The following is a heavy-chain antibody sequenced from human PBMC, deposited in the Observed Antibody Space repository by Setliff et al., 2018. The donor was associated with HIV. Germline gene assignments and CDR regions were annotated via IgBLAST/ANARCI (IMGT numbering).Heavy chain of an antibody. CDR3: ATAPYSSSLFDI. V-gene: IGHV1-24*01. CDR1: GYTLTELS. CDR2: YDPEDGET. D-gene: IGHD6-6*01. J-gene: IGHJ3*02. Sequence: ASVTVSCKVSGYTLTELSMHWVRQAPGKGLEWMGGYDPEDGETIYAQKFQGRVTMTEDTSTDTAYMDLRSLRSEDTAVYYCATAPYSSSLFDIWGQGTMVTVSS.